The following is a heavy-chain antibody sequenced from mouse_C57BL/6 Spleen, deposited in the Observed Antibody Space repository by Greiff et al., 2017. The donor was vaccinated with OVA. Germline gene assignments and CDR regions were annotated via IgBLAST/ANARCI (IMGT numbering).Heavy chain of an antibody. CDR1: GYTFTDYE. V-gene: IGHV1-15*01. CDR3: TRVDYYGSSYQAWFAY. Sequence: QVQLQQSGAELVRPGASVTLSCKASGYTFTDYEMHWVKQTPVHGLEWIGAIDPETGGTAYNQKFKGKAILTADKSSSTAYMELRSLTSEDSAVYYCTRVDYYGSSYQAWFAYWGQGTLVTVSA. D-gene: IGHD1-1*01. CDR2: IDPETGGT. J-gene: IGHJ3*01.